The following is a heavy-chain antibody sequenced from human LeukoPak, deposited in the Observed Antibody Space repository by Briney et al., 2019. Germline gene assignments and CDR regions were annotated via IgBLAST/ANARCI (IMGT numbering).Heavy chain of an antibody. CDR1: GYTFSTYP. V-gene: IGHV1-2*06. J-gene: IGHJ4*02. Sequence: ASVKVSCKASGYTFSTYPMNWVRQAPGQGLEWMGRINPNSGGTNYAQKFQGRVTMTRDTSISTAYMELSRLRSDDTAVYYCARGLYYDSSGYYGDYWGQGTLVTVSS. CDR3: ARGLYYDSSGYYGDY. CDR2: INPNSGGT. D-gene: IGHD3-22*01.